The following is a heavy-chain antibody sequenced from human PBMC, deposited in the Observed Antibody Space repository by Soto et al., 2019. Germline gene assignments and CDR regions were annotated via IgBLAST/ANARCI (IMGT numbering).Heavy chain of an antibody. CDR3: ARDLETYFYDSPAY. CDR2: ISTSSSLI. D-gene: IGHD3-22*01. Sequence: PGGSLRLSCAASGFTFSSYSMNWVRQAPGKGLEWVSYISTSSSLIYYADSVKGRFTISRDNAKNSLYLQMSSLRDEDTAVYYCARDLETYFYDSPAYRAQRTPVTVSS. J-gene: IGHJ4*02. CDR1: GFTFSSYS. V-gene: IGHV3-48*02.